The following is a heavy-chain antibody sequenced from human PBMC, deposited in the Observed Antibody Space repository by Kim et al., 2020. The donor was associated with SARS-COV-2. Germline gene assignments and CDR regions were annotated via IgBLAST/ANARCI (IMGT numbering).Heavy chain of an antibody. Sequence: SETLSLTCTVSGGSISSSSYYWGWIRQPPGKGLEWIGSIYYSGSTYYNPSLKSRVTISVDTSKNQFSLKLSSVTAADTAVYYCASSLYCSGGSCFDYWGQGTLVTVSS. CDR1: GGSISSSSYY. J-gene: IGHJ4*02. CDR3: ASSLYCSGGSCFDY. V-gene: IGHV4-39*01. CDR2: IYYSGST. D-gene: IGHD2-15*01.